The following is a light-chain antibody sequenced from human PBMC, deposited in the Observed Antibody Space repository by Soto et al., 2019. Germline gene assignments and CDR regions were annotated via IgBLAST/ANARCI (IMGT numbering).Light chain of an antibody. J-gene: IGLJ1*01. V-gene: IGLV1-44*01. CDR3: QSYDSGVTGSV. CDR1: SSNMGSIT. Sequence: QSVLTQAPSASGTPGQRVTISCSRGSSNMGSITVNWYQVLPGTAPKLVLYSNTARPSGVPDRFSGSRSGSSGSLAITGLQPEDEADYYCQSYDSGVTGSVFGTGTKVTVL. CDR2: SNT.